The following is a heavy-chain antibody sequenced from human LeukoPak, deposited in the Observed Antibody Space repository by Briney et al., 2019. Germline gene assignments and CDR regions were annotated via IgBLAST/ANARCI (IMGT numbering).Heavy chain of an antibody. Sequence: PGGSLRLSCAASGFTFSSHDMNWVRQGPGKELEWLSYISSGSTTMDYADSVKGRFTISRDNAKNSLFLQMNSLRAEDTGIYYCARDRGNSAYGAWFDSWGQGTLVTVSS. CDR1: GFTFSSHD. CDR3: ARDRGNSAYGAWFDS. CDR2: ISSGSTTM. V-gene: IGHV3-48*03. J-gene: IGHJ5*01. D-gene: IGHD5-12*01.